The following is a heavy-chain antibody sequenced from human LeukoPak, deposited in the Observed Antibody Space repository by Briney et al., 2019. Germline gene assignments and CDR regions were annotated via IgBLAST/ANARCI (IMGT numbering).Heavy chain of an antibody. V-gene: IGHV1-18*01. CDR3: ARDQSVRLLQTSSTYFKHVFAI. CDR1: GYTFTNYG. D-gene: IGHD6-13*01. J-gene: IGHJ3*02. CDR2: ISAYNGNT. Sequence: ASVKVSCKTSGYTFTNYGISWVRQAPGLGLEWMGWISAYNGNTNYAQKVQGRVTMATDTSTSTAYMELRSLRFDNTAVYYCARDQSVRLLQTSSTYFKHVFAIWGQGSMVTVSS.